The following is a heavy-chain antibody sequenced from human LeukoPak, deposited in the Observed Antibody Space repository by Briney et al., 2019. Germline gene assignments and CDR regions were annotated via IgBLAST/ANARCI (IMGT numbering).Heavy chain of an antibody. CDR3: TREDRDTFDI. V-gene: IGHV6-1*01. CDR1: GDSVSNNIAA. J-gene: IGHJ3*02. CDR2: TYYRSKWYN. Sequence: SQTLSLTCAISGDSVSNNIAAWTWIRQSPSRGLEWLGRTYYRSKWYNDYAVSVRGRITVNPDTSKNQFSLQLNSVTPEDTAVYYCTREDRDTFDIWGQETVVTVSS.